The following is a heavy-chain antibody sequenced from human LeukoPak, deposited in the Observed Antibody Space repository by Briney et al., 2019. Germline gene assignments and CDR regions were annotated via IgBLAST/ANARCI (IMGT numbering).Heavy chain of an antibody. CDR1: GYTFTSYY. V-gene: IGHV1-46*01. D-gene: IGHD2-21*02. CDR3: ARAAVGGDCYYY. J-gene: IGHJ4*02. Sequence: SGKVSCQASGYTFTSYYMHGVRQAHRQGLEWKGIINPIGGSTSYAQKCQGRVTMTRDTSTSTVYMELSSLRPEDTAVYYCARAAVGGDCYYYWGQGTLVTVSS. CDR2: INPIGGST.